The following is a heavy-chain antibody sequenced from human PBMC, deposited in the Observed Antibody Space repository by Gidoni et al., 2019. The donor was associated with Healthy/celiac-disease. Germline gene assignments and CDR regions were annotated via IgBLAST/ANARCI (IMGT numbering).Heavy chain of an antibody. CDR3: ARGNYDSSGYYLRDAFDI. Sequence: QLPLPESVPGLVTPSQTLSLTCTVSCLSIRRSDYSWSWIRQPPGKGLEWIGYIDYSGSTYYNPSLKSRVTISVDTSKNQFSLKLSSVTAEDTAVYYCARGNYDSSGYYLRDAFDIWGQGTMVTVSS. D-gene: IGHD3-22*01. CDR2: IDYSGST. V-gene: IGHV4-30-4*01. J-gene: IGHJ3*02. CDR1: CLSIRRSDYS.